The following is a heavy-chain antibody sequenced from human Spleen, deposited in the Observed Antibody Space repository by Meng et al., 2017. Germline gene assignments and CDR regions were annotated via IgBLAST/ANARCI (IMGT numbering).Heavy chain of an antibody. CDR2: INSDGSST. J-gene: IGHJ6*02. Sequence: GESLKISCAASGFTFSSYWMHWVRQAPGKGLVWVSRINSDGSSTSYADSVKGRFTISRDNAKNTLYLQMNSLRAEDTAVYYCARDPHTNYYYYYGMDVWGQGTTVTVSS. CDR1: GFTFSSYW. D-gene: IGHD1-26*01. CDR3: ARDPHTNYYYYYGMDV. V-gene: IGHV3-74*01.